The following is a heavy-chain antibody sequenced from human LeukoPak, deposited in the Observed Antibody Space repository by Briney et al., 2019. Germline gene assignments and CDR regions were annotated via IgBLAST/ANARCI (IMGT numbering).Heavy chain of an antibody. J-gene: IGHJ5*02. CDR3: ARDGGIIAAAGTDWFDP. CDR1: GGSFSGYY. CDR2: INHSGST. V-gene: IGHV4-34*01. D-gene: IGHD6-13*01. Sequence: SETLSLTCAVYGGSFSGYYWSWIRQPPGKGLEWIGEINHSGSTNYNPSLKSRVTMSVDTSKNQFSLKLSSVTAADTAVYYCARDGGIIAAAGTDWFDPWGQGTLVTVSS.